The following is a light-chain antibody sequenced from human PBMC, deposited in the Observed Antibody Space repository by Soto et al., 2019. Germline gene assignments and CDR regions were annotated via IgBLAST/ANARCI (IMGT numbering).Light chain of an antibody. V-gene: IGKV3-15*01. J-gene: IGKJ4*01. CDR2: GAS. CDR1: HSVSSN. CDR3: QQYNNCPLR. Sequence: IVMTQSPATLSLSPGQRATLSCRASHSVSSNLAWYQQKPGQAPSLLIHGASTRATGIPARFSGSGSETEFTLTISSLQSEDFAVYYCQQYNNCPLRVGGGTKVEIK.